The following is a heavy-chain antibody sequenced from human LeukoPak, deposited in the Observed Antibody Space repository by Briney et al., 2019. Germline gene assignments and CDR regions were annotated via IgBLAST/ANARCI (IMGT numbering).Heavy chain of an antibody. CDR2: IYTSGST. D-gene: IGHD6-13*01. CDR1: GGSISSGSYY. CDR3: ARGDSQSWYDWFDP. J-gene: IGHJ5*02. V-gene: IGHV4-61*02. Sequence: SETLSLTCTVSGGSISSGSYYWSWIRQPAGKGLEWIGRIYTSGSTNYNPSLKSRVTISVDTSKNQFSLKLSSVTAADTAVYHCARGDSQSWYDWFDPWGQGTLVTVSS.